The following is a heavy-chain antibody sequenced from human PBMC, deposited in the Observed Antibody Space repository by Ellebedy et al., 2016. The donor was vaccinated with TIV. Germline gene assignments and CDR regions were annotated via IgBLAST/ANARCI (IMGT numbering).Heavy chain of an antibody. D-gene: IGHD5-12*01. Sequence: MPGGSLRLSCAVSGGSISSSNWWSWVRQSPGKGLEWIGEIYHSGSTNYNPSLKSRVTISVDKSKNQFSLKLSSVTAADTAVYYCARGYSGYDSYNWFDPWGQGTLVTVSS. CDR3: ARGYSGYDSYNWFDP. V-gene: IGHV4-4*02. CDR1: GGSISSSNW. J-gene: IGHJ5*02. CDR2: IYHSGST.